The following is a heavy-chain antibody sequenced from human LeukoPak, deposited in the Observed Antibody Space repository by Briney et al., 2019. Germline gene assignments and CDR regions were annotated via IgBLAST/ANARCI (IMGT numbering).Heavy chain of an antibody. D-gene: IGHD3-10*01. Sequence: SETLSLTCAVSGGSISSGGYSWSWIRQPPGKGLEWIGYIYYSGSTYYNPSLKSRVTISVDTSKNQFSLKLSSVTAADTAVYYCARGEVRQRGWFGDRLDYWGQGTLVTVSS. CDR2: IYYSGST. CDR3: ARGEVRQRGWFGDRLDY. J-gene: IGHJ4*02. V-gene: IGHV4-30-4*07. CDR1: GGSISSGGYS.